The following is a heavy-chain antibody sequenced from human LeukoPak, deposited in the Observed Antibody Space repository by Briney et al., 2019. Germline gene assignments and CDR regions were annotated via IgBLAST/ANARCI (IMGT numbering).Heavy chain of an antibody. Sequence: GGSLRLSCAASGFTFSSYAMHWVRQAPGKGLEWVAVISYDGSKKYYADSVKGRFTISRDNSKNTLYLQMNSLRAEDTAVYYCARADVVATISNFQHWGQGTLVTVSS. V-gene: IGHV3-30-3*01. CDR3: ARADVVATISNFQH. CDR2: ISYDGSKK. CDR1: GFTFSSYA. J-gene: IGHJ1*01. D-gene: IGHD5-12*01.